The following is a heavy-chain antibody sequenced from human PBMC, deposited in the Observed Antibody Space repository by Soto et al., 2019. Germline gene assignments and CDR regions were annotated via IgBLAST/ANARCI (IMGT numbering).Heavy chain of an antibody. Sequence: ASVKVSCKASGYAFTSYGISWVRQAPGQGLEWMGWISAYNGNTNYAQKLQGRVTMTTDTSTSTVYMELSSLRSEDTAVYYCARDQGWNPSGIAPWGQGTLVTVSS. CDR2: ISAYNGNT. V-gene: IGHV1-18*01. D-gene: IGHD1-1*01. J-gene: IGHJ5*02. CDR1: GYAFTSYG. CDR3: ARDQGWNPSGIAP.